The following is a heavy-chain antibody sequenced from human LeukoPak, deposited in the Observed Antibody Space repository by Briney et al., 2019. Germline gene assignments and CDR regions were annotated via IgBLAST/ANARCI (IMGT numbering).Heavy chain of an antibody. D-gene: IGHD5-12*01. V-gene: IGHV4-59*01. J-gene: IGHJ6*02. Sequence: SETLSLTCTVSGGSISGYYWSWIRQPPGKGLEWIGYIYDSGSTNYNPSLKSRVTISVDMSKNQFSLKLSSVTAADTAVYYCARGGSGYDSFYYYGMDVWGQGTTVTVSS. CDR1: GGSISGYY. CDR2: IYDSGST. CDR3: ARGGSGYDSFYYYGMDV.